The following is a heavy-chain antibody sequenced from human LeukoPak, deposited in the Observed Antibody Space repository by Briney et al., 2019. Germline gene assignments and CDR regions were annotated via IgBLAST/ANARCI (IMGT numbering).Heavy chain of an antibody. Sequence: PGRSLRLSCAAPGIPFSSFGMHWLRQAPGKGLEWVAFIWYDGSNKYYADSVKGRFTISRDNSKNTLYLQMNSLTAEDTAVYYCARGPFDYWGLGTLVTVSS. J-gene: IGHJ4*02. CDR1: GIPFSSFG. CDR3: ARGPFDY. V-gene: IGHV3-33*01. CDR2: IWYDGSNK.